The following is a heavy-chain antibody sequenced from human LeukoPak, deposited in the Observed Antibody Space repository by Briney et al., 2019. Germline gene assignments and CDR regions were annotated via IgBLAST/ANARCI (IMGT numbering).Heavy chain of an antibody. CDR3: ARVTTYYDILTGYTPHDAFDI. D-gene: IGHD3-9*01. CDR1: GYTFTSYD. J-gene: IGHJ3*02. Sequence: GASVKVSCKASGYTFTSYDINWVRQATGQGLEWMGWMNPNSGNTGYAQKFQGRVTMTRTTSISTAYMELSSLRSEDTAVYYCARVTTYYDILTGYTPHDAFDIWGQGTMVTVSS. CDR2: MNPNSGNT. V-gene: IGHV1-8*01.